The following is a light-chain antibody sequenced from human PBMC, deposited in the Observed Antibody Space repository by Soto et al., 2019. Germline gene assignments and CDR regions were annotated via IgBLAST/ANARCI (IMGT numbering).Light chain of an antibody. CDR2: GVR. Sequence: QPALTQPTSLSGSAGQSITISGTGNNHDIGAYDYVSWYQQHPGKAPRLLIYGVRNRPSGIPSRFSASKSGLTASLTISGLQAEDEADYYCASFTTNSLYVFGPGTKVTVL. J-gene: IGLJ1*01. V-gene: IGLV2-14*01. CDR1: NHDIGAYDY. CDR3: ASFTTNSLYV.